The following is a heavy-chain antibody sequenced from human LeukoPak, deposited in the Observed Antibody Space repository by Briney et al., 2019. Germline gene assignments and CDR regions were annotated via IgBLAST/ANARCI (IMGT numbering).Heavy chain of an antibody. Sequence: SETLSLTCAVYGGSFSGYYWSWIRQPPGKGLEWIGEINHSGSTNYNPSLKSRVTISVDTSKNQFSLKLSSVTASDTTVYYCARGLFGDSSGYYLSEDYRGQGTLVTVSS. D-gene: IGHD3-22*01. CDR3: ARGLFGDSSGYYLSEDY. CDR1: GGSFSGYY. CDR2: INHSGST. V-gene: IGHV4-34*01. J-gene: IGHJ4*02.